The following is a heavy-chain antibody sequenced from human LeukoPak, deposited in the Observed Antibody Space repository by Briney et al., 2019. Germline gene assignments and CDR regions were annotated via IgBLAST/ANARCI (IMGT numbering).Heavy chain of an antibody. CDR1: GDSISRSDW. V-gene: IGHV4-28*05. Sequence: SETLSLTCAVSGDSISRSDWWAWIRQPPGKGLEWLGNIYYSGRIYHNPSLQTRVIMSVDLSKNQFSLRLASVTAVDTAVYYCAKTRSGTYYGDSFDVWGQGILVTVSS. D-gene: IGHD1-26*01. J-gene: IGHJ3*01. CDR3: AKTRSGTYYGDSFDV. CDR2: IYYSGRI.